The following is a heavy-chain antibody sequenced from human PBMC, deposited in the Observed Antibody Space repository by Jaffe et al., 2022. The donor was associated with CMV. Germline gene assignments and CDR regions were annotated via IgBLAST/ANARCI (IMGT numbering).Heavy chain of an antibody. CDR2: IIPILGIA. CDR1: GGTFSSYA. Sequence: QVQLVQSGAEVKKPGSSVKVSCKASGGTFSSYAISWVRQAPGQGLEWMGRIIPILGIANYAQKFQGRVTITADKSTSTAYMELSSLRSEDTAVYYCARDATYYYYDSSGYPDSHIWGQGTMVTVSS. V-gene: IGHV1-69*09. D-gene: IGHD3-22*01. J-gene: IGHJ3*02. CDR3: ARDATYYYYDSSGYPDSHI.